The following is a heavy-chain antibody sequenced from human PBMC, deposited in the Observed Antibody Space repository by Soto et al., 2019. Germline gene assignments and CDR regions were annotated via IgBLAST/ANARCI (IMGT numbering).Heavy chain of an antibody. CDR2: INAGNGNT. J-gene: IGHJ6*02. Sequence: QVQLVQSGAEVKKPGASVKVSCKASGYTFTSYAMHWVRQAPGQRLEWMGWINAGNGNTKYSQKFQGRVTITRDTAASTAYMELSRLRAEDTAVYYCARNYYGSGSYLSHYYYGMDVWGQGTTVTVSS. CDR3: ARNYYGSGSYLSHYYYGMDV. D-gene: IGHD3-10*01. CDR1: GYTFTSYA. V-gene: IGHV1-3*01.